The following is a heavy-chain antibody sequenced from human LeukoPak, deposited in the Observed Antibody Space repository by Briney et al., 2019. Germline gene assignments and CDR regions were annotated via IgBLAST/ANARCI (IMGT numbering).Heavy chain of an antibody. D-gene: IGHD3-10*01. V-gene: IGHV3-30*14. Sequence: GGSLRLSCAASGFTFRSYAMHWVRQAPGKGLEWVAVISYDGSNKYYADSVKGRFTISRDISKNTLSLQMSSLRAEDTAVYYCVASPVGFYYGSGRYYFDNWGQGTLVTASS. J-gene: IGHJ4*02. CDR1: GFTFRSYA. CDR3: VASPVGFYYGSGRYYFDN. CDR2: ISYDGSNK.